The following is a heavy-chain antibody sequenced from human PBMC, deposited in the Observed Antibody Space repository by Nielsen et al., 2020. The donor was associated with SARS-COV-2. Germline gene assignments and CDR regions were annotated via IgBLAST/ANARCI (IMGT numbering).Heavy chain of an antibody. CDR2: INPNSGGT. D-gene: IGHD6-19*01. J-gene: IGHJ5*02. V-gene: IGHV1-2*06. CDR1: GYTFTGYY. Sequence: ASVKVSCKASGYTFTGYYMHWVRQAPGQGLEWMGRINPNSGGTNYAQKFQGRVTMTRDTPISTAYMELSRLRSDDTAVYYCARDQDSSGWRNWFDPWGQGTLVTVSS. CDR3: ARDQDSSGWRNWFDP.